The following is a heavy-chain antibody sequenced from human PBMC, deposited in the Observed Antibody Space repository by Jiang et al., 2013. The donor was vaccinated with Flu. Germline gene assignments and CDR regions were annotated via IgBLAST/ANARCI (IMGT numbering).Heavy chain of an antibody. CDR3: ARDIVVVPAGHFDY. CDR2: IWYDGSNK. D-gene: IGHD2-2*01. Sequence: VQLLESGGGVVQPGRSLRLSCAASGFTFSSYGMHWVRQAPGKGLEWVAVIWYDGSNKYYADSVKGRFTISRDNSKNTLYLQMNSLRAEDTAVYYCARDIVVVPAGHFDYWGQGTLVTVSS. J-gene: IGHJ4*02. CDR1: GFTFSSYG. V-gene: IGHV3-33*01.